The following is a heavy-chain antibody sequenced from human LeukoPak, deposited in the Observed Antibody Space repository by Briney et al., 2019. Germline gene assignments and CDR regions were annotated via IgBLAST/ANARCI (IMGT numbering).Heavy chain of an antibody. CDR2: IYTSGST. J-gene: IGHJ5*01. CDR3: ARGSDFLLFDS. V-gene: IGHV4-4*07. D-gene: IGHD2/OR15-2a*01. CDR1: GGSISSYY. Sequence: KASETLSLTRTVSGGSISSYYCSWIRQPAGKGLEWIGRIYTSGSTNYNPSLKSQVTMSVNTSKNQCSLKLSSVTAADTAVYYCARGSDFLLFDSWGQGTLVTVSS.